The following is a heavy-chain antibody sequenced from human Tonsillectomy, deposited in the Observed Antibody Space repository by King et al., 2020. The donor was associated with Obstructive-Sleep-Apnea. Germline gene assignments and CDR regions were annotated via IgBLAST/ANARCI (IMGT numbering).Heavy chain of an antibody. CDR2: TRNNANSYTT. J-gene: IGHJ3*02. V-gene: IGHV3-72*01. Sequence: VQLVESGGNLVQPGGSLRLSCAASGFSFRDHYMDWVRPVPGKGLEWVGRTRNNANSYTTEYAASVKGRFTISRSDSKNSLHLQMNSLKTEDTALYYCASRNPSLGDAFDIWGQGTMVTVSS. CDR1: GFSFRDHY. D-gene: IGHD7-27*01. CDR3: ASRNPSLGDAFDI.